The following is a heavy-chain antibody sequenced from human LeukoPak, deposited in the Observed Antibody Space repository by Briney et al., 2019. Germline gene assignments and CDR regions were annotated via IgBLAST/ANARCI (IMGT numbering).Heavy chain of an antibody. Sequence: GGSLRLSCAASGFTFSSYSMNWVRQAPGKGLEWVSSISSSSSYIYYADSVKDRFTISRDNAKNSLYLQMNSLRAEDTAVYYCARVPYCSSTSCLSPGGYWGQGTLVTVSS. CDR1: GFTFSSYS. J-gene: IGHJ4*02. D-gene: IGHD2-2*01. CDR3: ARVPYCSSTSCLSPGGY. CDR2: ISSSSSYI. V-gene: IGHV3-21*01.